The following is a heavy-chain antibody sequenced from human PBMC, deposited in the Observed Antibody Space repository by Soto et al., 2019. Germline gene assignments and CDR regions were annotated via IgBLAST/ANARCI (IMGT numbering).Heavy chain of an antibody. CDR3: ARGPAGTPVLFAFGL. Sequence: PSETQSLTCTVSGAFTSDFYWSGVRRSQQKGLEWIGYIYYTGHTNYNPSLKSRVTISMDTSMTQISLKLTAMTAADSAVYYCARGPAGTPVLFAFGLWGQGTMVTVSS. J-gene: IGHJ3*01. D-gene: IGHD1-1*01. V-gene: IGHV4-59*01. CDR1: GAFTSDFY. CDR2: IYYTGHT.